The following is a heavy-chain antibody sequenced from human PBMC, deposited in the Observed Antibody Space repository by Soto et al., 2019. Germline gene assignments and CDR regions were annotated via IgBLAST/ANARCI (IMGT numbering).Heavy chain of an antibody. CDR1: GFTFSSYW. J-gene: IGHJ4*02. V-gene: IGHV3-74*03. CDR3: TRGSGNSALDY. D-gene: IGHD1-26*01. Sequence: EVQLVESGGGLVQPGGSLRLSCAASGFTFSSYWMHWVRQVPGKGLVWVSRINTDGSITTYLDSVKGRFTISRDNAKNTLNLQMNSLRDEDTALYYCTRGSGNSALDYWGQGTLVTVSS. CDR2: INTDGSIT.